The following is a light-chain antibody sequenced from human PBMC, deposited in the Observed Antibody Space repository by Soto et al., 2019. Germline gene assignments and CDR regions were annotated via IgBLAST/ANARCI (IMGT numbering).Light chain of an antibody. CDR1: QDISNW. CDR2: AAS. CDR3: QQARRFPIT. J-gene: IGKJ5*01. V-gene: IGKV1-12*01. Sequence: DIQMTQSPSSVSASVGDRVTISCRASQDISNWLAWYQQKPGEAPKFLIYAASNLQSGVPSKFSGSGSGTDFTLTISSLHPEDFAVYYCQQARRFPITFGQGTRLEIK.